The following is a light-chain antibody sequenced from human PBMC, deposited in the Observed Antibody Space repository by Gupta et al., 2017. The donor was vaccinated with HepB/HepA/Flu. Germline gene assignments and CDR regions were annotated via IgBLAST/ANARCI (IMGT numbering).Light chain of an antibody. CDR3: QQSYSTPLT. Sequence: DIKMTQSPSSLSASVADRVTITCRASQSSSSYLNWYQQKPGKAPKLLIYAASSLQSGVPARFSGSGSGTDFTLTISSLEPEDFATYYCQQSYSTPLTFGPGTKVDIK. CDR1: QSSSSY. V-gene: IGKV1-39*01. CDR2: AAS. J-gene: IGKJ3*01.